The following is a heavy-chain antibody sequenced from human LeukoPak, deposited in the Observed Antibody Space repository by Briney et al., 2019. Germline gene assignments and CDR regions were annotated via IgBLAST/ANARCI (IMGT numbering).Heavy chain of an antibody. Sequence: PGGSLTLSCQTSGLVFSNYGMHWVRLAPDKGLEWVAYLRYDARNEYYADSVNGRFIISRDNSRNTLYLQMSSLRAEDTGVYSCAKDSNSGYVSVGPDYWGLGTLVTISS. J-gene: IGHJ4*02. CDR3: AKDSNSGYVSVGPDY. CDR2: LRYDARNE. CDR1: GLVFSNYG. D-gene: IGHD5-12*01. V-gene: IGHV3-30*02.